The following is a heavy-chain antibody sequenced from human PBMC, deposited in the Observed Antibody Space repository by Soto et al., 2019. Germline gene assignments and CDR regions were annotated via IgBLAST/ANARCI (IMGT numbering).Heavy chain of an antibody. CDR2: IIPIFGTA. V-gene: IGHV1-69*01. CDR1: GGTFSSYA. J-gene: IGHJ5*02. CDR3: AIDPSVGYYDSSGYPNWFDP. Sequence: QVQLVQSGAEVKKPGSSVKVSCKASGGTFSSYAISWVRQAPGQGLEWMGGIIPIFGTANYAQKFQGRVTITADESTSTAYMELSSLRSEDTAVYYCAIDPSVGYYDSSGYPNWFDPWGQGTLVTVSS. D-gene: IGHD3-22*01.